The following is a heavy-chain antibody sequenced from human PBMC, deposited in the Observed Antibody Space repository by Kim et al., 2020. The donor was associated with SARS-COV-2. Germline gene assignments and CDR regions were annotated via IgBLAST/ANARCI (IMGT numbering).Heavy chain of an antibody. CDR2: IYYSGST. Sequence: SETLSLTCTVSGGSISSYYWSWIRQPPGKGLEWIGYIYYSGSTNYNPSLKSRVTISVDTSKNQFSLKLSSVTAADTAVYYCARKSAGTFDAFDICGQGTMVTVSS. CDR3: ARKSAGTFDAFDI. D-gene: IGHD6-13*01. V-gene: IGHV4-59*13. CDR1: GGSISSYY. J-gene: IGHJ3*02.